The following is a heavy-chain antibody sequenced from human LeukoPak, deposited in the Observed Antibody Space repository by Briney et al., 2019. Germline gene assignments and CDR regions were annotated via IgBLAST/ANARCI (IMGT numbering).Heavy chain of an antibody. D-gene: IGHD4-11*01. Sequence: ASVKVSCKASGYTFTSYDINWVRQATGQGLEWMGWMNPNSGNTGYAQKFQGRVTITRNTSISTAYMELSSLRSEDTAVYYCARVPTSTVEYYYYMDVWGKGTTVTVSS. CDR1: GYTFTSYD. CDR3: ARVPTSTVEYYYYMDV. V-gene: IGHV1-8*01. CDR2: MNPNSGNT. J-gene: IGHJ6*03.